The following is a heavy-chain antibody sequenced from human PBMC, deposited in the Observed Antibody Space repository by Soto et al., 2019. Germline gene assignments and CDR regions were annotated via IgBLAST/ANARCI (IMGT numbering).Heavy chain of an antibody. Sequence: QIQLVQSGAEVKKPESSVKVSCKASGGTFSSYTISWVRQAPGQGREWMGRIIPILGIANYAQKFQGRVTITADKSTSTAYMELSSLRSEDTAVYYCAREEYYYGSGAFFDYWGQGTLVTVSS. CDR3: AREEYYYGSGAFFDY. V-gene: IGHV1-69*08. J-gene: IGHJ4*02. CDR2: IIPILGIA. CDR1: GGTFSSYT. D-gene: IGHD3-10*01.